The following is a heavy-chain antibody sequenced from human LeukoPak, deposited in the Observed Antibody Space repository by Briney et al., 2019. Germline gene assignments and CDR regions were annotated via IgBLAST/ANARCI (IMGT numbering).Heavy chain of an antibody. CDR1: GFTFSNYG. Sequence: GGSLRLSCAASGFTFSNYGMNWVRQAPGKGLEWVSIITSGIGITYYADSVKGRFTISRDNSKNTLYLQMNSLRAEDTAVYYCAKGDYYDFDYWGQGTLVTVSS. V-gene: IGHV3-23*01. CDR3: AKGDYYDFDY. CDR2: ITSGIGIT. J-gene: IGHJ4*02. D-gene: IGHD3-10*01.